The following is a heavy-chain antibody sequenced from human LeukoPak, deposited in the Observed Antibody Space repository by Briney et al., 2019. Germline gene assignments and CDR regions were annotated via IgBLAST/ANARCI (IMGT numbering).Heavy chain of an antibody. Sequence: SVKVSCKASGGTFSSYAISWVRQAPGQGLEWMGGIIPIFGTANYAQKFQGRVTITADESTSTAYMELSSLRSEDTAVYYCARDGKYYYDSSGYYRLDYWGQGTLVTVSS. CDR3: ARDGKYYYDSSGYYRLDY. J-gene: IGHJ4*02. CDR2: IIPIFGTA. V-gene: IGHV1-69*13. CDR1: GGTFSSYA. D-gene: IGHD3-22*01.